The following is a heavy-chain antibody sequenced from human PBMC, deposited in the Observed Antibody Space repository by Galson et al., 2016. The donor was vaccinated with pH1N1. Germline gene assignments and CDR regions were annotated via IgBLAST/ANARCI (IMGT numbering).Heavy chain of an antibody. D-gene: IGHD6-25*01. Sequence: LRLSCAASGFSFSSYWMHWVRQVLGKGLEWIGEINHSGSTNYNPSLKSRVTISVDTSKNQFSLKLSSVTAADTAVYYCARSAAMNVDYWGQGTLVTVSS. CDR1: GFSFSSYW. J-gene: IGHJ4*02. V-gene: IGHV4-34*01. CDR2: INHSGST. CDR3: ARSAAMNVDY.